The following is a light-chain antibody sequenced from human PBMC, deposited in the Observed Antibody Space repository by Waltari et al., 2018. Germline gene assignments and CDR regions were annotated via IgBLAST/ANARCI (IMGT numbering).Light chain of an antibody. Sequence: DIVMTQSPDSLAVSLGERATINCKSSESGLFSSRNKNHLAWYQQKPGHPPKLLLYWASTRESGVPDRFSGSGSGTDFTLTISSLQAEDVAIYYCQQYYDSPLTFGGGTKVEIK. CDR1: ESGLFSSRNKNH. V-gene: IGKV4-1*01. J-gene: IGKJ4*01. CDR2: WAS. CDR3: QQYYDSPLT.